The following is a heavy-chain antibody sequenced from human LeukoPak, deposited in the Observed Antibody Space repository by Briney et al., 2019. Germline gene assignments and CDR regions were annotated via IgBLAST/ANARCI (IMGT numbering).Heavy chain of an antibody. CDR2: IYYSGST. CDR1: GGSISNSRFY. CDR3: ARHPKSASLKKRGPPNQLVYMTTVTTFDY. Sequence: SETLSLTRTVSGGSISNSRFYWGWIPQPPGRGLEWMGSIYYSGSTYHNPSLKSRVIISVDTSKNQFSLKLTSVTAADTAVYYCARHPKSASLKKRGPPNQLVYMTTVTTFDYWGQGTLVIVSS. V-gene: IGHV4-39*01. J-gene: IGHJ4*02. D-gene: IGHD4-17*01.